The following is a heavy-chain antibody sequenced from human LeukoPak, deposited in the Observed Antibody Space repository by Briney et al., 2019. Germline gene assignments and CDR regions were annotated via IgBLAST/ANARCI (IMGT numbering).Heavy chain of an antibody. V-gene: IGHV3-74*01. D-gene: IGHD3-22*01. CDR3: ARDHYYDSSGYYLYY. Sequence: PGGSLRLSCAASGFTFSSYLMHWVRQAPGKGLVWVSRINSDGSRTRYADSVKGRFTISGDNAKNTLYLQMNSLRAEDTAVYYCARDHYYDSSGYYLYYWGQGTLVTVSS. CDR1: GFTFSSYL. CDR2: INSDGSRT. J-gene: IGHJ4*02.